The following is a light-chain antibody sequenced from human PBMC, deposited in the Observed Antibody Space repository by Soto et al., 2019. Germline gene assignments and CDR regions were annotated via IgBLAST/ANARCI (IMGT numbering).Light chain of an antibody. V-gene: IGLV2-8*01. J-gene: IGLJ2*01. CDR3: SSYAGSNTVV. Sequence: QSALTQPPSASGSPGQSVTISCTGTSSDVGGYHYVSWYQQHPGKAPKLMIYEVSKRPSGVPDRFSGSKSGNTASLTVSGLQAEDEADYYCSSYAGSNTVVFGGGTQLTVL. CDR1: SSDVGGYHY. CDR2: EVS.